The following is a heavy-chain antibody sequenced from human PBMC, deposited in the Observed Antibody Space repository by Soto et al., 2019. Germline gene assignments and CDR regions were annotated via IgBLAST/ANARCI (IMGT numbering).Heavy chain of an antibody. CDR3: ARSQPYYDSSSYSY. V-gene: IGHV1-18*01. CDR1: GYTFTSYG. Sequence: ASVKVSCKASGYTFTSYGITWVRQAPGQGLEWMGWISANNGNTNYAQKLQGRVTMTTDTSTSTAYMELRSLRSDDTAVYYCARSQPYYDSSSYSYWGQGTLVTVSS. J-gene: IGHJ4*02. D-gene: IGHD3-22*01. CDR2: ISANNGNT.